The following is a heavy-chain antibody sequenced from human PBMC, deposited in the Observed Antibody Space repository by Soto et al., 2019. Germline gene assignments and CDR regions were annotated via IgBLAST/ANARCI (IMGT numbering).Heavy chain of an antibody. D-gene: IGHD3-10*01. Sequence: PGGSLRLSCAASGFTFDDYVMHWVRQAPGKGLEWVSGISSYNSYTYYADSIKGRFTISRDNAKKSLYLQMSSLSAGDTAVYYCARHGGMVRGVLITTYIDYWGQGTPVTVSS. V-gene: IGHV3-21*01. CDR1: GFTFDDYV. J-gene: IGHJ4*02. CDR3: ARHGGMVRGVLITTYIDY. CDR2: ISSYNSYT.